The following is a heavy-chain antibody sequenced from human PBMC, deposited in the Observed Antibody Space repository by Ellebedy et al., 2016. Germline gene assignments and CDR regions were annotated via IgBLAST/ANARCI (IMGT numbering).Heavy chain of an antibody. J-gene: IGHJ4*02. CDR2: ISGSGGST. CDR3: AKNLGREYYFDY. D-gene: IGHD7-27*01. V-gene: IGHV3-23*01. Sequence: GESLKISCAASGFTFSSYAMSWVRQAPGKGLEWVSAISGSGGSTYYADSVKGRFTISRDNSKNTLYLQMNSLRAEDTAVYYCAKNLGREYYFDYWGQGTLVTVSS. CDR1: GFTFSSYA.